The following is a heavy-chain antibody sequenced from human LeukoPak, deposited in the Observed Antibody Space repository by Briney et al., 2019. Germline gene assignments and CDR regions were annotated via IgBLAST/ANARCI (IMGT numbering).Heavy chain of an antibody. D-gene: IGHD6-13*01. Sequence: GGSLRLSCAASGFTVSSNYMSWVRQAPGKGLEWVSVIYSGGSTYYADSVKGRFTISRDNSKNTLYLQMNSLRAEDTAVYYCARGYSSSWYPGDWFDPWGQGTLVTVSS. J-gene: IGHJ5*02. CDR2: IYSGGST. CDR3: ARGYSSSWYPGDWFDP. V-gene: IGHV3-53*01. CDR1: GFTVSSNY.